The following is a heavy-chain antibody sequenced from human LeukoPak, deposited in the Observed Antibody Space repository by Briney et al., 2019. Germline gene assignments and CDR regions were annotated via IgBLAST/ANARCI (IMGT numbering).Heavy chain of an antibody. CDR1: GGSFSGYY. CDR2: INQSGST. D-gene: IGHD2-8*01. Sequence: SETLSLTCAVYGGSFSGYYWNWIRQSPEKGLEWIGEINQSGSTTYNPSLKSRVTISVDTSKNQFSLKLSSVTAADTAVYYCATRPDGPGWFDPWGQGTLVTVSS. CDR3: ATRPDGPGWFDP. J-gene: IGHJ5*02. V-gene: IGHV4-34*01.